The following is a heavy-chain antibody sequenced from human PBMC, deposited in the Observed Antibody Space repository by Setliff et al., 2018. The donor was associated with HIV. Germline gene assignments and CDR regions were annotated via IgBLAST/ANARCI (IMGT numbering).Heavy chain of an antibody. CDR3: ARGGARDGYNFGTSGAFDI. V-gene: IGHV3-21*01. J-gene: IGHJ3*02. CDR2: ISSSSSYI. Sequence: PGGSLRLSCAASGFTFSSYSMNWVRQAPGKGLEWVSSISSSSSYIYYADSVKGRFTISRDNAKNSLYLQMNSLRAEDTAVYYCARGGARDGYNFGTSGAFDIWGQGTMVTVS. CDR1: GFTFSSYS. D-gene: IGHD5-12*01.